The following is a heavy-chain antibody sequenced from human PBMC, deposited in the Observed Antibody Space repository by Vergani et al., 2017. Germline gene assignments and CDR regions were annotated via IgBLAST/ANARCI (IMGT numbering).Heavy chain of an antibody. CDR2: IKQDGSEK. V-gene: IGHV3-7*01. CDR3: ARRYSSSWLNDAFDI. J-gene: IGHJ3*02. CDR1: GFTFSSYW. Sequence: EVQLVESGGGLVKPGGSLRLSCAASGFTFSSYWMSWVRQAPGKGLEWVANIKQDGSEKYYVDSVKGRFTISRDNAKNSLYLQMNSLRAEDTAVYYCARRYSSSWLNDAFDIWGQGTMVTVSS. D-gene: IGHD6-13*01.